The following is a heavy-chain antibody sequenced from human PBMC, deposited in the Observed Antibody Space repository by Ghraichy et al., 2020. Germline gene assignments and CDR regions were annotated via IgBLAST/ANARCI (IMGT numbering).Heavy chain of an antibody. Sequence: LSLTCAASGFTVSSNYMSWVRQAPGKGLEWVSVIYSGGSTYYADSVKGRFTISRDNSKNTLYLQMNSLRAEDTAVYYCARDGDQYGMDVWGQGTTVTVSS. CDR1: GFTVSSNY. J-gene: IGHJ6*02. CDR3: ARDGDQYGMDV. V-gene: IGHV3-53*01. CDR2: IYSGGST.